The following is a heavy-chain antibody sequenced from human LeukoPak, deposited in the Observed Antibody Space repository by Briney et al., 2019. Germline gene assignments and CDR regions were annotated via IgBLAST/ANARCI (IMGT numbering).Heavy chain of an antibody. Sequence: GGSLRLSCAASGFTFNNYAMNWVRQTPGGRLEWVSFIGISSGPLLYADSVKGRFTIPRDNAKASVYLQMNRLRAEDTAVYYCARAKGYTSSYSFDYWGQGILVTVSS. CDR3: ARAKGYTSSYSFDY. J-gene: IGHJ4*02. V-gene: IGHV3-48*04. CDR1: GFTFNNYA. CDR2: IGISSGPL. D-gene: IGHD3-10*01.